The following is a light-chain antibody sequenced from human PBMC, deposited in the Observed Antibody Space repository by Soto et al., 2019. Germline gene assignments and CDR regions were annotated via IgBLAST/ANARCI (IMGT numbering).Light chain of an antibody. J-gene: IGKJ2*01. V-gene: IGKV1-33*01. CDR1: QDISNS. Sequence: IQMTQSPSSLSASVGDRVTISCRASQDISNSLNWYQQKPGKAPAVLIYDASHLQTGVSSRFSGSGSGTDFTFTISNLQPEDVATYYCQQFHNLPYTFGQGTNLEI. CDR3: QQFHNLPYT. CDR2: DAS.